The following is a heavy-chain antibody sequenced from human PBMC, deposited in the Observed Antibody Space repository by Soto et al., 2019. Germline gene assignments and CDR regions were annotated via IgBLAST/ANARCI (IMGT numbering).Heavy chain of an antibody. V-gene: IGHV1-69*13. D-gene: IGHD4-17*01. CDR3: ARDLRIRPLRGMDV. Sequence: ASVKVSCKASGGTFSSYAISWVRQAPGQGLEWMGGIIPIFGTANYAQKFQGRVTITADESTSTAYMELSSLRSEDTAVYYCARDLRIRPLRGMDVWGQGTTVTVSS. CDR1: GGTFSSYA. CDR2: IIPIFGTA. J-gene: IGHJ6*02.